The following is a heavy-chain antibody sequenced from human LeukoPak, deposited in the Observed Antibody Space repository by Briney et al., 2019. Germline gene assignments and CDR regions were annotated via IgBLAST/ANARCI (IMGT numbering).Heavy chain of an antibody. CDR3: ARVRYSSSWLHFDY. CDR1: GYTFTGYF. CDR2: INPNSGGT. V-gene: IGHV1-2*02. Sequence: ASVKVSRKTSGYTFTGYFMHWVRQAPGQGLEWMGWINPNSGGTSYPQNFQGRVTMTRDTSISTAYMELSRLKSDDTAVYYCARVRYSSSWLHFDYWGQGTLVTVSS. J-gene: IGHJ4*02. D-gene: IGHD6-13*01.